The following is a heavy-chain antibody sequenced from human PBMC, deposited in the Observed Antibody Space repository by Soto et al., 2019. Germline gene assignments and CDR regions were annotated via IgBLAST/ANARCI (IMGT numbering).Heavy chain of an antibody. CDR3: AADRGCSGGSCSDAFDI. Sequence: SVKVSCKASGFTFTSSAVQWVRQARGQRLEWIGWIVVGSGNTNYAQKFQERVTITRDMSTSTAYMELSSLRSEDTAVYYCAADRGCSGGSCSDAFDIWGQGTMVTVSS. D-gene: IGHD2-15*01. V-gene: IGHV1-58*01. J-gene: IGHJ3*02. CDR1: GFTFTSSA. CDR2: IVVGSGNT.